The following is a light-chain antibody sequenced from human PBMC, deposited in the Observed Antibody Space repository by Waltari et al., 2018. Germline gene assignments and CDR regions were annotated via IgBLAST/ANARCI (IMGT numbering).Light chain of an antibody. CDR3: HQYNDGPPFN. CDR2: GAS. CDR1: QSVTTN. V-gene: IGKV3D-15*01. J-gene: IGKJ2*01. Sequence: EIVMTQSPATLSVSPGERAIIPCRASQSVTTNLAWYQQKPGQPPRLLIDGASTRATYIPARFSGSGSGTEFTLTITSLQSEDFAVYYCHQYNDGPPFNFGQGTKLEIK.